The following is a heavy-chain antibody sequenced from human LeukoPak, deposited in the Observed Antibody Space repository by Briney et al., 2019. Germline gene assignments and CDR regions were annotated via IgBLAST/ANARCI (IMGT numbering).Heavy chain of an antibody. Sequence: PSETLSLTCAVYGGSFSGYYWSWIRQPPGKGLEWIGEINHSGSTNYNPSLKSRVTISVDTSKNQFSLKLSSVTAADTAAYYCARHLVGAGYFDYWGQGTLVTVSS. J-gene: IGHJ4*02. V-gene: IGHV4-34*01. D-gene: IGHD2-15*01. CDR3: ARHLVGAGYFDY. CDR2: INHSGST. CDR1: GGSFSGYY.